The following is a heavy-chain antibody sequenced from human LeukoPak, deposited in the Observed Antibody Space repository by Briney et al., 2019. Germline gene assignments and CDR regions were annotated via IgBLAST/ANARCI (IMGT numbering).Heavy chain of an antibody. CDR1: GFPLNNYA. CDR2: IWYDGSNE. V-gene: IGHV3-33*01. J-gene: IGHJ4*02. D-gene: IGHD3-3*01. CDR3: ARDPGLRLDL. Sequence: GGSLRLSCGASGFPLNNYAMHWVREAPGKGLGWVAVIWYDGSNEYYSDSVKGRFAMSRDISKNTLYLQMNSLRAEDTAVYFCARDPGLRLDLWGQGTLLTVSS.